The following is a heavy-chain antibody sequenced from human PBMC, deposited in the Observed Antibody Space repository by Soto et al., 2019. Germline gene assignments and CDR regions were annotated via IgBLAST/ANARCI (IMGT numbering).Heavy chain of an antibody. Sequence: ASLKVSCKASGYTFTSYGISWVRQAPGQGLEWMGWISAYNGNTNYAQKLQGRVTMTTDTSTSTAYMELRSLRSDDTAMYYCASYYDSSGLGYFPHWGQGTLVTVSS. CDR2: ISAYNGNT. J-gene: IGHJ1*01. V-gene: IGHV1-18*01. CDR1: GYTFTSYG. CDR3: ASYYDSSGLGYFPH. D-gene: IGHD3-22*01.